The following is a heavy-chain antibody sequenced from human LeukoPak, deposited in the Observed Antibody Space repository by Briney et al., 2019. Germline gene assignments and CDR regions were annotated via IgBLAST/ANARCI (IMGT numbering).Heavy chain of an antibody. Sequence: ASVKVSCKASGYTFTSYDINWVRQATGQGLEWMGWMNPNSGNTGYAQKFQGRVTMTRNTSISTAYMELSSLRSEDTAVYYCARGDGYSYGMHWFDPWGQGTLVTVSS. D-gene: IGHD5-18*01. CDR2: MNPNSGNT. CDR3: ARGDGYSYGMHWFDP. CDR1: GYTFTSYD. V-gene: IGHV1-8*01. J-gene: IGHJ5*02.